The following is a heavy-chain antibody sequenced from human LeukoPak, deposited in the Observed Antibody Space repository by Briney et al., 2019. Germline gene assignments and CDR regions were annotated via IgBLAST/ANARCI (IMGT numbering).Heavy chain of an antibody. CDR1: GFTFSSCG. Sequence: GGSLSLSCAASGFTFSSCGMRWVRQAPGKGLVWVSSISGSGGSTYYADSVKGRFTISRDNSKNTLYLQMNSLRAEDTAVYYCAKVRYYDSSGYYGFDYWGQGTLVTVSS. CDR3: AKVRYYDSSGYYGFDY. V-gene: IGHV3-23*01. J-gene: IGHJ4*02. CDR2: ISGSGGST. D-gene: IGHD3-22*01.